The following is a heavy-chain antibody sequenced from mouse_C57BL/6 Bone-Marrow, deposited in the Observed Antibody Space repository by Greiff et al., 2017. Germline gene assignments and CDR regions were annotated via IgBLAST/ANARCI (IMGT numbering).Heavy chain of an antibody. CDR2: IHPRSGNT. CDR1: GYTFTSYG. Sequence: VKLMESGAELARPGASVKLSCKASGYTFTSYGISWVKQRPGQCLEWIGAIHPRSGNTYYNEKFKGKATLTADKSSSTAYMELSSLTSEDSAFYSCARQYCSSYGWFAYWGQGTLVTVSA. J-gene: IGHJ3*01. V-gene: IGHV1-81*01. D-gene: IGHD1-1*01. CDR3: ARQYCSSYGWFAY.